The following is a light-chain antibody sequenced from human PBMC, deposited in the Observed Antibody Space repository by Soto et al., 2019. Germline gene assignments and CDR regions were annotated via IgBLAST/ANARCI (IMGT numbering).Light chain of an antibody. J-gene: IGKJ2*01. CDR1: QSVSSS. CDR2: TAS. CDR3: QHRSDWPPYT. Sequence: EIVLTQSPATLSLSPGERATLSCRASQSVSSSLAWYQQKPGQAPRLLIYTASNRATGIPARFSGSGSGTDFTLTISSLEPEDFAVYYCQHRSDWPPYTFSQGTKLEIK. V-gene: IGKV3-11*01.